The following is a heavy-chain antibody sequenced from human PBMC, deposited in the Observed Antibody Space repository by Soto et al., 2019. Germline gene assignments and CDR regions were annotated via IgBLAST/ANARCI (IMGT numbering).Heavy chain of an antibody. J-gene: IGHJ4*02. V-gene: IGHV4-61*01. D-gene: IGHD6-19*01. Sequence: SETLSLTCTVSGGSVTSGRFHWSWSRQPPGKGLEWIGYIYYSGSTKYDPSLSSRVTISVDTSKNQFSLNLNYVTAADTAVYYCARSGSGSGWLGGQGTLVTVSS. CDR1: GGSVTSGRFH. CDR3: ARSGSGSGWL. CDR2: IYYSGST.